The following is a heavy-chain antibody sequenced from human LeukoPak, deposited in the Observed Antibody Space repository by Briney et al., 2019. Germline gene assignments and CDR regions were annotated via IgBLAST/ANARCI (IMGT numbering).Heavy chain of an antibody. Sequence: SETLSLTCTVSGGSISSSSYYWGWIRQPPGKGLEWIGSIYYSGSTYYNPSLKSRVTISVDTSKNQFSLKLSSVTAADTAVYYCARTRNYYDSSGYYQDWGQGTLVTVSS. CDR2: IYYSGST. V-gene: IGHV4-39*07. CDR3: ARTRNYYDSSGYYQD. J-gene: IGHJ4*02. D-gene: IGHD3-22*01. CDR1: GGSISSSSYY.